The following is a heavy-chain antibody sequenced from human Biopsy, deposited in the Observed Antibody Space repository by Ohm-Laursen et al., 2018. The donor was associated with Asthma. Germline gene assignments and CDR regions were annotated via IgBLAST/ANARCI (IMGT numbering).Heavy chain of an antibody. Sequence: SSVKVSCKASGGTFSRYAISWVRQAPGQGLEWMGGIIPIFGTSNYAQKFQGRVTFTADESTSSAYMELSSLGSEDSAVYYCAREVSTVDYDYYYFAMDVWGQGTTVTVSS. J-gene: IGHJ6*02. D-gene: IGHD4-17*01. CDR2: IIPIFGTS. CDR3: AREVSTVDYDYYYFAMDV. V-gene: IGHV1-69*01. CDR1: GGTFSRYA.